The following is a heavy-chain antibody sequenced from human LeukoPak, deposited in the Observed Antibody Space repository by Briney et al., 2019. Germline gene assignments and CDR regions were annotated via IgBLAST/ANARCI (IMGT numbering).Heavy chain of an antibody. CDR1: GFTFSNYW. CDR2: IDTDGSDT. V-gene: IGHV3-74*01. Sequence: PGGSLRLSCAASGFTFSNYWMHWVRQAPGKGLVWVSRIDTDGSDTSYADSVKGRFTISRDNAKNTLYLQMNSLRTEDTALYYCAKEHTIFGVVIPSFDYWGQGTLVTVSS. J-gene: IGHJ4*02. D-gene: IGHD3-3*01. CDR3: AKEHTIFGVVIPSFDY.